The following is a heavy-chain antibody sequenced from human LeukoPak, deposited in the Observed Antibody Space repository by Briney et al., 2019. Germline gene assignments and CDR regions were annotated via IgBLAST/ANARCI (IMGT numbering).Heavy chain of an antibody. CDR2: INHSGTT. D-gene: IGHD5-24*01. J-gene: IGHJ4*02. V-gene: IGHV4-34*01. CDR1: GGSFSGYY. Sequence: SETLSLTCAVYGGSFSGYYWSWLRQPPGKGLEGIGEINHSGTTNYNPSLKSRVTISVDTSKNQFSLDLISVTAADTAVYYCARGSRDRRQQFDYWGQGTLVTVSS. CDR3: ARGSRDRRQQFDY.